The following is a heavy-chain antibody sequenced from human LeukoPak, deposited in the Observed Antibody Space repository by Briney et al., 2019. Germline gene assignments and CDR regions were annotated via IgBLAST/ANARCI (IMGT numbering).Heavy chain of an antibody. CDR1: GFSFSNYA. J-gene: IGHJ4*02. CDR2: ISFDGSDK. D-gene: IGHD5-18*01. V-gene: IGHV3-30*04. Sequence: QSGGSLRLSCVASGFSFSNYAMHWVRQAPGMGLQWVAVISFDGSDKYYRDSVKGRFTISRDNSRNTVYLQIDSVRIEDTAVYYCARDRAMANFDYWGQGTLVTVSS. CDR3: ARDRAMANFDY.